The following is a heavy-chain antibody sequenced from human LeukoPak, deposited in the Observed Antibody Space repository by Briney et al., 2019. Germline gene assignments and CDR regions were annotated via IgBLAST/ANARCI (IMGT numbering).Heavy chain of an antibody. J-gene: IGHJ4*02. CDR3: AKGKSYATNYYFDY. D-gene: IGHD2-2*01. CDR2: ISSSGGRA. CDR1: GFTFSRYA. V-gene: IGHV3-23*01. Sequence: GGSLRLSCAVSGFTFSRYAMNWVRQAPGEGLEWVSAISSSGGRAYYAESVKGRFTISRDNSKNTLYLQRNSLRAEDTALYFCAKGKSYATNYYFDYWGQGAQVTVSS.